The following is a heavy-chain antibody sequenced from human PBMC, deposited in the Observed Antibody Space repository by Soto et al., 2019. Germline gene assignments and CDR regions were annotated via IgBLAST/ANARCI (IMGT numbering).Heavy chain of an antibody. CDR3: AREPDY. J-gene: IGHJ4*02. CDR1: GGSISSGGYS. V-gene: IGHV4-31*03. CDR2: IYYSGST. Sequence: QVQLQESGPGLVKPSQTLSLTCTVSGGSISSGGYSWSWIRQHPGKGLEWIGYIYYSGSTYYNPSITGRITMTVDTFKPNLSLKLSSAAAAATTVYYWAREPDYWGQGTLVTVSS.